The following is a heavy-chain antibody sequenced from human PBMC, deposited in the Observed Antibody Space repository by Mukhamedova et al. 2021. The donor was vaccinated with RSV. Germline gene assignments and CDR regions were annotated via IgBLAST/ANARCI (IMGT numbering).Heavy chain of an antibody. J-gene: IGHJ4*02. V-gene: IGHV1-69*01. D-gene: IGHD2-21*02. Sequence: QRYQRRVTITADESTSTAYMELSSLRSEDTAVYYCARDRCGGDCYYFDYWGQGTLVTVSS. CDR3: ARDRCGGDCYYFDY.